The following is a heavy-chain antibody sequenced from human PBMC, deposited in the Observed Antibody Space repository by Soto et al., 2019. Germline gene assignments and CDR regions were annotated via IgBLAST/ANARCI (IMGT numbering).Heavy chain of an antibody. CDR3: ARIQCDISEGYFDY. CDR2: IDWDDDK. D-gene: IGHD3-9*01. CDR1: GFSLSTSGMC. J-gene: IGHJ4*02. Sequence: SGPTLVNPTQTLTLTCTFSGFSLSTSGMCVSWIRQPPGKALEWLALIDWDDDKYYSTSLKTRLTISKDTSKNQVVLTMTNMDPVDTATYYCARIQCDISEGYFDYWGQGTLVTVSS. V-gene: IGHV2-70*01.